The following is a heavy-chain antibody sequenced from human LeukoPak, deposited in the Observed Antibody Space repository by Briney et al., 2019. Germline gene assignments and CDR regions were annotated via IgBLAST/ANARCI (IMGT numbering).Heavy chain of an antibody. CDR3: AREYYYDSSGQGFDP. CDR1: GYTFTSYD. Sequence: ASVRVSCKASGYTFTSYDINWVRQATGQGLEWMGWMNPNSGNTGYAQKFQGRVTITRNTSISTAYMELSSLRSEDTAVYYCAREYYYDSSGQGFDPWGQGTLVTVSS. D-gene: IGHD3-22*01. V-gene: IGHV1-8*03. J-gene: IGHJ5*02. CDR2: MNPNSGNT.